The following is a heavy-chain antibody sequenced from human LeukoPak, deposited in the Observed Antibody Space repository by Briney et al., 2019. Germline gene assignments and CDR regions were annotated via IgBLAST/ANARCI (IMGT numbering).Heavy chain of an antibody. D-gene: IGHD2-8*02. J-gene: IGHJ4*02. CDR1: GFTFSRDG. Sequence: GGSLRLSCLASGFTFSRDGMSWVRQAPGKGLEWVASVKQDGIETQYVDSVKGRFTISRDNAKNSVYLQMNSLRVEDTAVYYCSRDGTGFDYWGQGTLVTVSS. CDR2: VKQDGIET. V-gene: IGHV3-7*01. CDR3: SRDGTGFDY.